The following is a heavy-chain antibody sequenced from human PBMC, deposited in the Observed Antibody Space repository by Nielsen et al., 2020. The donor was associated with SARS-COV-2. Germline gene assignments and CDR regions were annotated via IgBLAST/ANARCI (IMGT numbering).Heavy chain of an antibody. V-gene: IGHV3-7*05. CDR2: INEDGSVV. Sequence: GESLKISCAASGFTFSDYYMSWIRQAPGKGLEWVANINEDGSVVNYVDSVKGRFTISRDNAGKSLYLQMNSLRAEDTAVYYCARDAAYSRFDYWGQGTLVTVSS. D-gene: IGHD4-11*01. CDR3: ARDAAYSRFDY. CDR1: GFTFSDYY. J-gene: IGHJ4*02.